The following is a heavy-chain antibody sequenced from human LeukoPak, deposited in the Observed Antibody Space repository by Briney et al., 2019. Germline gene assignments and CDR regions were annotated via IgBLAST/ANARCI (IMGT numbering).Heavy chain of an antibody. CDR1: GFTFSSYD. V-gene: IGHV3-30*02. CDR2: IWYDGSNK. CDR3: AKRDSSGWYLDY. D-gene: IGHD6-19*01. Sequence: PGGSLRLSCAASGFTFSSYDMHWVRQAPGKGLDWVAFIWYDGSNKYHTDSVKGRFTISRDNSKNTLYLQMNSLRAEDTAVYYCAKRDSSGWYLDYWGQGTLVTVSS. J-gene: IGHJ4*02.